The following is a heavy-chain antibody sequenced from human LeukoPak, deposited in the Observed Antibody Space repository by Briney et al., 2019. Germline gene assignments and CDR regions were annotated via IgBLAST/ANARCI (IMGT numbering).Heavy chain of an antibody. Sequence: PSETLSLTCAVYGGSFSGYYWSWIRQPPGKGLEWIGEINHGGSTNYNPSLKSRVTISVDTSKNQFSLKLSSVTAADTAVYYCAGSLLLWFGELWGPKRNWFDPWGQGTLVTVSS. CDR1: GGSFSGYY. D-gene: IGHD3-10*01. J-gene: IGHJ5*02. CDR3: AGSLLLWFGELWGPKRNWFDP. CDR2: INHGGST. V-gene: IGHV4-34*01.